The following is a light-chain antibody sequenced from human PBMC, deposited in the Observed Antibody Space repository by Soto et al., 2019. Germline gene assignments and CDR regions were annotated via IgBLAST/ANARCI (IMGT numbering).Light chain of an antibody. Sequence: QSVLTQPPSASGTPGQRVTISCSGSNSNIGSNTVNWFQQLPGTAPKLLIYSNNQRPSGVPDRFSGSKSGTSASLAIIGLQSEDEADYYCAAWDDSLNGLYVFXTGTKVTVL. J-gene: IGLJ1*01. CDR1: NSNIGSNT. CDR2: SNN. CDR3: AAWDDSLNGLYV. V-gene: IGLV1-44*01.